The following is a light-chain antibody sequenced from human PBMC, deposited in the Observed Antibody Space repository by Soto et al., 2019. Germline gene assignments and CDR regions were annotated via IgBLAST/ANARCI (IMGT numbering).Light chain of an antibody. CDR2: EVS. Sequence: QSALTQPPSASGSPGQSVTISCTGVSTDVGGYNYVSWYQQHPDKAPKLMIYEVSKRLSGVPDRFSGSKSGNTASLTVSGLQAEDEADYYCSSYAGSNNVVFGGGTKLTVL. V-gene: IGLV2-8*01. CDR1: STDVGGYNY. J-gene: IGLJ2*01. CDR3: SSYAGSNNVV.